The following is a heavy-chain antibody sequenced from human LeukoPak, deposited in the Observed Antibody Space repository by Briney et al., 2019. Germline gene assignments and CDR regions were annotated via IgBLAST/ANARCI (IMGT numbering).Heavy chain of an antibody. D-gene: IGHD6-13*01. V-gene: IGHV3-23*01. CDR3: ARMGIAGTYDAFDI. J-gene: IGHJ3*02. CDR2: ISGSGSST. Sequence: PGGSLRLSCAASGFTFSSYAMSWVRQVPGKGLEWVSAISGSGSSTYYADSVKGRFTISRDNSKNTLYLQMNSLRAEDTAVYYCARMGIAGTYDAFDIRGQGTMVTVSS. CDR1: GFTFSSYA.